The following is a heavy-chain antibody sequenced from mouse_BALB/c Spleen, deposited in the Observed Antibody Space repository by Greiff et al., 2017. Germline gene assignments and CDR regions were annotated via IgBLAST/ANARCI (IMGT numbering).Heavy chain of an antibody. CDR2: IDPANGNT. CDR1: GFNIKDTY. V-gene: IGHV14-3*02. Sequence: VQRVESGAALVKPGASVKLSCTASGFNIKDTYMHWVKQRPEQGLEWIGRIDPANGNTKYDPKFQGKATITADTSSNTAYLQLSSLTSEDTAVYYCARKRDWGQGTTLTVSS. J-gene: IGHJ2*01. CDR3: ARKRD.